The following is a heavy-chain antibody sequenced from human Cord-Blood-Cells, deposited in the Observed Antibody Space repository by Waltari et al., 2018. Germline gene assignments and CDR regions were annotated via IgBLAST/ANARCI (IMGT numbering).Heavy chain of an antibody. D-gene: IGHD6-13*01. CDR2: IKHRGRT. J-gene: IGHJ5*02. V-gene: IGHV4-34*01. CDR1: GGSFSGYY. Sequence: QVQLQQWGAGLLKPSETLSLTCAVYGGSFSGYYWSWFRQPPGKGLEWIGEIKHRGRTNYNPALKSRVTISVDTSKNQFSLKLSAVTAADTAVYYGARVDSSSWLNWFDPWGQGTLVTVSS. CDR3: ARVDSSSWLNWFDP.